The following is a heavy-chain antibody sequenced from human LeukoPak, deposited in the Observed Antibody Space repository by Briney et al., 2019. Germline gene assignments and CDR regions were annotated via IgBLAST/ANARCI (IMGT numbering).Heavy chain of an antibody. V-gene: IGHV3-7*01. Sequence: GSLRLSCAASGFTFSSYWMSWVRQAPGKGLEWVANIKQDGSEKYYVDSVKGRFTISRDNAKNSLYLQMNSLRAEDTAVYYCARGGYYDSKNYFDYWGQGTLVTVSS. D-gene: IGHD3-22*01. J-gene: IGHJ4*02. CDR3: ARGGYYDSKNYFDY. CDR1: GFTFSSYW. CDR2: IKQDGSEK.